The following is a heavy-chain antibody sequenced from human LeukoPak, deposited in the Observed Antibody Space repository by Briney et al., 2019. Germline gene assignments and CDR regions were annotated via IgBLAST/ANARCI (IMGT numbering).Heavy chain of an antibody. CDR1: GGSISSSSYY. Sequence: SETLSLTCTVSGGSISSSSYYWGWIRQPPGKGLEWIGSIYYSGSTYYNPSLKSRVTISVDTSKNQFSLKLSSVTAADTAVYYCARDRFYGGAVAPIGYWGQGTLVTVSS. CDR3: ARDRFYGGAVAPIGY. D-gene: IGHD4/OR15-4a*01. CDR2: IYYSGST. J-gene: IGHJ4*02. V-gene: IGHV4-39*07.